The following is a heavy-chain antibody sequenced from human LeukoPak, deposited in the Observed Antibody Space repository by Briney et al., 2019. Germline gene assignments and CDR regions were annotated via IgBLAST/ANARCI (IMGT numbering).Heavy chain of an antibody. CDR2: ISGSGGST. CDR3: AKGGSHLNYDSSGSPSN. J-gene: IGHJ4*02. CDR1: GFTFSSYA. V-gene: IGHV3-23*01. D-gene: IGHD3-22*01. Sequence: GGSPRLSCAASGFTFSSYAMSWVRQAPGKGLEWVSAISGSGGSTYYADSVKGRFTISRDNSKNTLYLQMNSLRAEDTAVYYCAKGGSHLNYDSSGSPSNWGQGTLVTVSS.